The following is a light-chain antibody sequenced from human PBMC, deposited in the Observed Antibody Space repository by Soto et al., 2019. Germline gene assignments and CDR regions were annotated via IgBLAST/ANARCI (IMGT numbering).Light chain of an antibody. Sequence: QSSLTQPPSVSGSPGQSVTISCTGTSGDIGSYNRVSWFQQPPGTAPQLMIYEVTNRPSGVPDRFSGSKSGNTASLTISGLQTEEETSNSTPFVFGTGTKVTVL. CDR3: PFV. V-gene: IGLV2-18*01. CDR1: SGDIGSYNR. J-gene: IGLJ1*01. CDR2: EVT.